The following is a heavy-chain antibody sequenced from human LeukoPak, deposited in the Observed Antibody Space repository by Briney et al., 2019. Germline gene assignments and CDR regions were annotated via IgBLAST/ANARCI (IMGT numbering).Heavy chain of an antibody. V-gene: IGHV3-21*01. D-gene: IGHD3-10*01. CDR3: ARSLWFGDSNLDY. J-gene: IGHJ4*02. Sequence: GGSLRLSCAASGFTFSSYSMNWVRQAPGKGLEWVSSISSSSSYIYYADSVKGRFTISRDNVKNSLYLQMSSLRAEDTAMYHCARSLWFGDSNLDYWGQGTLVTVSS. CDR1: GFTFSSYS. CDR2: ISSSSSYI.